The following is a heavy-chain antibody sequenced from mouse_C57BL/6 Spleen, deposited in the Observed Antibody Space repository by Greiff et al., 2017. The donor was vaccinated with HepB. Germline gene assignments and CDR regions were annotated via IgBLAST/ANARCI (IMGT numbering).Heavy chain of an antibody. Sequence: QVHLKQSGPELVKPGASVKISCKASGYAFSSSWMNWVKQRPGKGLEWIGRIYPGDGDTNYNGKFKGKATLTADKSSSTAYMQLSSLTSEDSAVYFCARVKGLPYYFDYWGQGTTLTVSS. CDR1: GYAFSSSW. CDR2: IYPGDGDT. V-gene: IGHV1-82*01. J-gene: IGHJ2*01. CDR3: ARVKGLPYYFDY.